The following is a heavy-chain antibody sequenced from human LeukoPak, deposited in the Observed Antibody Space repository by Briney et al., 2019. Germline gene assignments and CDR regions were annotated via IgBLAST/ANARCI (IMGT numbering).Heavy chain of an antibody. D-gene: IGHD1-26*01. Sequence: ASGKVCCKGAGYTFTVYCMDLVRQAPGQGLGLMWGINPSSGGGNYAHEFEGGVTMTRDTAISRAYMRLSRLRSDDTAVYYCARGIEGPTTGDWGQGTLVPVSS. CDR1: GYTFTVYC. J-gene: IGHJ4*02. V-gene: IGHV1-2*07. CDR2: INPSSGGG. CDR3: ARGIEGPTTGD.